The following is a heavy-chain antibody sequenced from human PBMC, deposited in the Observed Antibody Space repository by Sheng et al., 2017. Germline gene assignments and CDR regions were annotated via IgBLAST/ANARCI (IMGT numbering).Heavy chain of an antibody. V-gene: IGHV4-39*07. D-gene: IGHD5-18*01. CDR3: ALVDTILSEGWFDP. CDR2: IYYSGST. J-gene: IGHJ5*02. CDR1: GGSISSSSYY. Sequence: QLQLQESGPGLVKPSETLSLTCTVSGGSISSSSYYWGWIRQPPGKGLEWIGSIYYSGSTYYNPSLKSRVTISVDTSKNQFSLKLSSVTAADTAVYYCALVDTILSEGWFDPWGQGTLVTVSS.